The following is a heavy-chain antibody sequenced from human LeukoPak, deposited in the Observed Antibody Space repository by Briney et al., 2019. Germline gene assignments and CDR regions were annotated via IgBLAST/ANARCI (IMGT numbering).Heavy chain of an antibody. Sequence: GASVKVSCKASGYTFTSYYMHWVRQAPGQGLEWMGIINPSGGSTSYAQKFQGRVTMTRDTSTSTVYMELSSLRSEDTAVYYCARLGYCSSTSCYTALGLGYGMDVWGQGTTVTVSS. D-gene: IGHD2-2*02. CDR2: INPSGGST. CDR1: GYTFTSYY. J-gene: IGHJ6*02. V-gene: IGHV1-46*01. CDR3: ARLGYCSSTSCYTALGLGYGMDV.